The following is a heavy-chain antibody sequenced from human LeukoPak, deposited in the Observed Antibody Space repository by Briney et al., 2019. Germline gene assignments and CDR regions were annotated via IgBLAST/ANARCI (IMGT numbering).Heavy chain of an antibody. Sequence: SETLSLTCTVSGTSIRNYYWSWVRQSPGQGLEWLAYGHHAGSSNFSPPFRSRVTTSVDASRNQFSLRLTSMTAADTAVYYCAREKEGTDHDSTAAFHYWGQGILVIVSS. CDR1: GTSIRNYY. CDR2: GHHAGSS. CDR3: AREKEGTDHDSTAAFHY. J-gene: IGHJ4*02. D-gene: IGHD3-22*01. V-gene: IGHV4-59*01.